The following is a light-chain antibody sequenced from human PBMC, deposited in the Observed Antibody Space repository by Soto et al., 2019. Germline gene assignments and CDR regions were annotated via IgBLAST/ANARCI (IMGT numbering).Light chain of an antibody. CDR1: SGSVSTSYY. CDR2: STN. J-gene: IGLJ3*02. V-gene: IGLV8-61*01. Sequence: QTVVTQEPSFSVSPGRTVTLTCGLRSGSVSTSYYPSWYQLTPGQAPRTLIYSTNTRSSGVPNRFSGSILENKAALTITGAQAVDESDYYCVLYMGTGISVFGGGTKLTVL. CDR3: VLYMGTGISV.